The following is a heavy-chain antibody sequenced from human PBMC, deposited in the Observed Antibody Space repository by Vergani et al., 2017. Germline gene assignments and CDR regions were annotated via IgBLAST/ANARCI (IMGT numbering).Heavy chain of an antibody. J-gene: IGHJ4*02. CDR1: GYTFSNYY. Sequence: QVQVVQSGAEVKKSGASVKVSCKTSGYTFSNYYMHWVRQAPGQGLEWMGIINPSGGHTNYAQKFQGRVTMTMDTSTSTVYMELSSLRSEDTAIYYCARGDYGMLTGYRYWGQGTLVTGS. CDR3: ARGDYGMLTGYRY. CDR2: INPSGGHT. V-gene: IGHV1-46*03. D-gene: IGHD3-9*01.